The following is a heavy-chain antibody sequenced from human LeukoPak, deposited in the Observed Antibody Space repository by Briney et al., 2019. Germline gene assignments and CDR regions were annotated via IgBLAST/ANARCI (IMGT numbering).Heavy chain of an antibody. J-gene: IGHJ6*03. CDR1: GGSISSSGYY. CDR2: IYYSGST. Sequence: SETLSLTCSVSGGSISSSGYYWNWIRQPPGKGPEWVGSIYYSGSTYYNSSLKSRVTISEDTSKNRFSLMLTSVTAADTAVYYCARQVSDYFYYYIDVWGEGTTVIVPS. V-gene: IGHV4-39*01. CDR3: ARQVSDYFYYYIDV.